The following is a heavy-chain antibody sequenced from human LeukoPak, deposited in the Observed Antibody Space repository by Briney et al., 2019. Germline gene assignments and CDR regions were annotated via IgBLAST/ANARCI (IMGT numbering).Heavy chain of an antibody. J-gene: IGHJ4*02. CDR3: TRAVAGHPD. V-gene: IGHV4-61*02. CDR1: GGSISSGSYY. Sequence: SETLSLTCTVSGGSISSGSYYWSWIRQPAGKGLEWIGRIYTSGSTNYNPSLKSRVTMSIDTSKNQFSLMLTSVTAADTAVYYCTRAVAGHPDWGQGTLVTVSS. D-gene: IGHD6-19*01. CDR2: IYTSGST.